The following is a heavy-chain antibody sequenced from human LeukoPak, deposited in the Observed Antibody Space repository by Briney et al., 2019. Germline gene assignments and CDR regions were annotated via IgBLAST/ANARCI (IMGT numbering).Heavy chain of an antibody. CDR2: IKQDGSEK. V-gene: IGHV3-7*01. D-gene: IGHD6-6*01. CDR3: AKDQWIEQMLVSHCDY. Sequence: GGSLRLSCAASGFTFNSYWMSWVRQAPGKGLEWVANIKQDGSEKYYVDSVKGRFTISRDNSKNPLYLQMNSLRAEDTAVYYCAKDQWIEQMLVSHCDYWGQGTLVTVSS. J-gene: IGHJ4*02. CDR1: GFTFNSYW.